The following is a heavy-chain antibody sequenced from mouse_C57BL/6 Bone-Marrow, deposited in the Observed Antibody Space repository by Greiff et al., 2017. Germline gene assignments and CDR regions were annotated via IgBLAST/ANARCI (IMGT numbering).Heavy chain of an antibody. J-gene: IGHJ4*01. Sequence: EVQVVESGEGLVKPGGSLKLSCAASGFTFSSYAMSWVRQTPEKRLEWVAYISSGGDYIYYADTVKGRFTISRDNARNTLYLQMSSLKSEDTAMYYCTRDLYYDYDGYYAMDYWGQGTSVTVSS. CDR3: TRDLYYDYDGYYAMDY. CDR2: ISSGGDYI. V-gene: IGHV5-9-1*02. CDR1: GFTFSSYA. D-gene: IGHD2-4*01.